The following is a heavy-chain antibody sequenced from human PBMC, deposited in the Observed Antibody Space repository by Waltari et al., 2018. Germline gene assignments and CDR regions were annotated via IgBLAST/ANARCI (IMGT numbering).Heavy chain of an antibody. V-gene: IGHV4-4*07. J-gene: IGHJ4*02. CDR2: IYASGDT. D-gene: IGHD2-15*01. Sequence: QVQLQESGPGLVKPSETLSLLCTVSGGSIRSYYWTWLRPPAGKGLEWIGRIYASGDTNYNPSLKSRVTMSVDTSKNQFSLKLTSVTAADTAVYYCARHNLKNSGGWSGGYWGQGTLVIVSS. CDR1: GGSIRSYY. CDR3: ARHNLKNSGGWSGGY.